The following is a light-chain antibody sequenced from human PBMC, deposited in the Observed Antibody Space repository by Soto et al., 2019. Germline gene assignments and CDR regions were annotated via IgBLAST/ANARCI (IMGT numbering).Light chain of an antibody. J-gene: IGLJ1*01. V-gene: IGLV3-21*02. CDR1: NMGSKS. CDR2: DDS. CDR3: QVWDSSSDHPYV. Sequence: SSVLTQPPSVSVAPGQTDRISCGGNNMGSKSVHWYQQKPGQAPVLVVYDDSDRPSGIPERFSGSNSGNTATLTISRVEAGDEADYYCQVWDSSSDHPYVFGTGTKGTVL.